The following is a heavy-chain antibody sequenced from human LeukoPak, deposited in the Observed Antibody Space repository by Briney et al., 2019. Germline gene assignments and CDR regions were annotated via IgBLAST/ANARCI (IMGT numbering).Heavy chain of an antibody. J-gene: IGHJ3*02. Sequence: GGSLRLSCAASGFTFSDYYMSWIRQAPGKGLEGVSYISSSGSTIYYADSVKGRFTISRDNAKNSLYLQMNSLRAEDTAVYYCARGATIWARAFDIWGQGTMVTVSS. CDR1: GFTFSDYY. V-gene: IGHV3-11*04. CDR2: ISSSGSTI. CDR3: ARGATIWARAFDI. D-gene: IGHD1-26*01.